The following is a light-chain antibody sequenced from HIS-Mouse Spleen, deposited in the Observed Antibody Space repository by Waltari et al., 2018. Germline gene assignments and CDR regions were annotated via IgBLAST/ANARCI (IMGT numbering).Light chain of an antibody. CDR2: AAS. CDR1: QGISSY. J-gene: IGKJ1*01. CDR3: QQYYSYPRT. Sequence: AIRMTHSPSSLSASTGDRVTITCRARQGISSYLALYQQKPGKAPKLLIYAASTLQSGVPSRFSGSGSGTDFTLTISCLQSEDFATYYCQQYYSYPRTFGQGTKVEIK. V-gene: IGKV1-8*01.